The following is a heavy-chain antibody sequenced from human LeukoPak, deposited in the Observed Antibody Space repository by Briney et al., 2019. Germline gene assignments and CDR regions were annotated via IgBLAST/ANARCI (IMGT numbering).Heavy chain of an antibody. CDR2: ISAYNGNT. CDR3: ARDIVLMVYADDYYYYGMDV. CDR1: GYTFTSYG. D-gene: IGHD2-8*01. J-gene: IGHJ6*02. V-gene: IGHV1-18*01. Sequence: ASVKVSCKASGYTFTSYGISWVRQAPGQGLEWMGWISAYNGNTNYAQELQGRVTMTTDTSTSTAYMELRSLRSDDTAVYYCARDIVLMVYADDYYYYGMDVWGQGTTVTVSS.